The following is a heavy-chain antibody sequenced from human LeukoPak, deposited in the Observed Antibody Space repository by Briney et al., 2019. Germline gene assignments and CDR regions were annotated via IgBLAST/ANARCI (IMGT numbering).Heavy chain of an antibody. CDR3: ARGRYYYDSSGHALDY. CDR1: GGSISSYY. V-gene: IGHV4-34*01. CDR2: INHSGST. Sequence: SETLSLTCTVSGGSISSYYWSWIRQPPGKGLGWIGEINHSGSTNYNPSLKSRVTISVGTSKNQFSLKLSSVTAADTAVYYCARGRYYYDSSGHALDYWGQGTLVTVSS. D-gene: IGHD3-22*01. J-gene: IGHJ4*02.